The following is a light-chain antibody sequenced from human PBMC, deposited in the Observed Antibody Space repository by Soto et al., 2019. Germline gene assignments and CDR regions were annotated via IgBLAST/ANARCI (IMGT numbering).Light chain of an antibody. J-gene: IGKJ3*01. CDR1: QSISSW. V-gene: IGKV1-5*01. CDR3: QQYGDSPL. CDR2: DAS. Sequence: DIQMTQSPSTLSASVGDRVTITCRASQSISSWLAWYQQKPGKAPKLLIYDASSRATGIPDRFSGSGSGTDFTLTISRLEPEDFAVYYCQQYGDSPLFGPGTKVDIK.